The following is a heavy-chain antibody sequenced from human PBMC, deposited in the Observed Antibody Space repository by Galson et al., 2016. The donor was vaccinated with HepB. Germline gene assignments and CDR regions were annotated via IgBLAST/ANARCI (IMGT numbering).Heavy chain of an antibody. CDR3: ARVGFGRSYGQGFDY. D-gene: IGHD3-16*01. CDR2: ISYDGSNK. CDR1: GLTFTGYA. V-gene: IGHV3-30*04. J-gene: IGHJ4*02. Sequence: SLRLSCAASGLTFTGYAIHWVRQAPGKGLEWVAVISYDGSNKYYADSVKGRFTISRDDSKNTLYLKMDSLRPEDTAVYYCARVGFGRSYGQGFDYWGQGTLVTGSS.